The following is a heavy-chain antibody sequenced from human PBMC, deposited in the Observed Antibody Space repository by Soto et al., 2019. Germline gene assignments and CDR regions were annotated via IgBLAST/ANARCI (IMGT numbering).Heavy chain of an antibody. CDR2: ISYSGAT. CDR3: ARGFAIDWYTYYFDY. J-gene: IGHJ4*02. D-gene: IGHD3-9*01. Sequence: QVQLQESGPGLVKPSETLSLTCTVSGASISGYHWSWIRQPPGKGLECLGYISYSGATNYNPSLKSRVTMSIDTSKNLFSLQLNSVTAADTAVYYCARGFAIDWYTYYFDYWGQGPLVTVSS. V-gene: IGHV4-59*08. CDR1: GASISGYH.